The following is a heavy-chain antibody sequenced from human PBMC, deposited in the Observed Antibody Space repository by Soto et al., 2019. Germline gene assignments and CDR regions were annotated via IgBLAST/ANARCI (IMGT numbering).Heavy chain of an antibody. D-gene: IGHD3-22*01. J-gene: IGHJ4*02. Sequence: PGGSLRLSCAASGFTFSTDGMQWVRQAPGKGLEWVAVISYDGSDKYYADSVKGRFTISRDNSKNTLYLQMNSLRAEDTAVYYCANSEHYYDTSGYYSDYWGQGT. CDR2: ISYDGSDK. V-gene: IGHV3-30*18. CDR3: ANSEHYYDTSGYYSDY. CDR1: GFTFSTDG.